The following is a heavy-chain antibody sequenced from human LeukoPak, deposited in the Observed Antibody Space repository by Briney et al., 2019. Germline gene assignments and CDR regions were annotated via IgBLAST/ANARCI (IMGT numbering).Heavy chain of an antibody. J-gene: IGHJ2*01. D-gene: IGHD6-6*01. Sequence: GGSLRLSCAASGFTFSSYWMSWVRQAPGKGLEWVANIKQDGSEKYYVDSVKGRFTISRDNAKNSLYLQMNSLRVEDTAVYYCAREDSSSSLNWYFDLWGRGTLVTFSS. V-gene: IGHV3-7*01. CDR1: GFTFSSYW. CDR3: AREDSSSSLNWYFDL. CDR2: IKQDGSEK.